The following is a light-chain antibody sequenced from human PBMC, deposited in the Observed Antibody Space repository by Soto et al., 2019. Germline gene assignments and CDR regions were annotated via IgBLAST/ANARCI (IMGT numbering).Light chain of an antibody. CDR3: QKYNSAPYT. V-gene: IGKV1-27*01. CDR2: AAS. J-gene: IGKJ2*01. Sequence: DIQMTQSPPSLSASVGDRVTITCRASQGISNYLAWYQQKPGKVPKLLIFAASTLQSGVPSRFSGSGSGTDFTLTISSLQPEDVASYYCQKYNSAPYTFGQGTKLEIK. CDR1: QGISNY.